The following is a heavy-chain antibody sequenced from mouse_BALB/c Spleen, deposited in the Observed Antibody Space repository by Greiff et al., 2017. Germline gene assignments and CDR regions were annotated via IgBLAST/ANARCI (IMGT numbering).Heavy chain of an antibody. D-gene: IGHD1-1*01. CDR3: ARRLELRSLFDY. J-gene: IGHJ2*01. CDR1: GFTFSSYA. CDR2: ISSGGSYT. Sequence: EVMLVESGGGLVKPGGSLKLSCAASGFTFSSYAMSWVRQTPEKRLEWVATISSGGSYTYYPDSVKGRFTISRDNAKNTLYLQMSSLRSEDTAMYYCARRLELRSLFDYWGQGTTLTVSS. V-gene: IGHV5-9-1*01.